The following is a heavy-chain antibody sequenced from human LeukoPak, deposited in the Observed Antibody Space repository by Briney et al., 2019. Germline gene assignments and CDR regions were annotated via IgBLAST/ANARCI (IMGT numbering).Heavy chain of an antibody. D-gene: IGHD4-17*01. CDR1: GFTVSSNY. Sequence: GGSLRLSCAASGFTVSSNYMSWVRQAPGKGLEWVSSISSSSSYIYYADSVKGRFTISRDNAKNSLYLQMNSLRAEDTAVYYCARDYGDYVSAFDIWGQGTMVTVSS. J-gene: IGHJ3*02. V-gene: IGHV3-21*01. CDR2: ISSSSSYI. CDR3: ARDYGDYVSAFDI.